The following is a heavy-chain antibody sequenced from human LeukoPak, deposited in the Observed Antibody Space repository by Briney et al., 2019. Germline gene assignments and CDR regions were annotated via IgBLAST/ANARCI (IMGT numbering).Heavy chain of an antibody. CDR3: ARDPKDYYDSSGYYWYFDL. V-gene: IGHV3-11*04. CDR2: ISSSGSTI. CDR1: GFTFSDYY. J-gene: IGHJ2*01. Sequence: GGSLRLSCAASGFTFSDYYMSWIRQAPGKGLEWVSYISSSGSTIYYADSVKGRFTISRDNAKNSLYLQMNSLRAEDTAVYYCARDPKDYYDSSGYYWYFDLWGRGTLVTVSS. D-gene: IGHD3-22*01.